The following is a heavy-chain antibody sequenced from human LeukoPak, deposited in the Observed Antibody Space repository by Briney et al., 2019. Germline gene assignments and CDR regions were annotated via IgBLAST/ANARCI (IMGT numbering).Heavy chain of an antibody. Sequence: GGSLRLSCAASGFTLSVYSMNWVRQAPGKGLEWVSCISTTSSYIYYADSVKGRFTISRDNAKNSLYLQMNSLRAEDTAVYYCARGLSSGRYYGPDYWGQGTLVTVSS. CDR1: GFTLSVYS. CDR3: ARGLSSGRYYGPDY. V-gene: IGHV3-21*01. J-gene: IGHJ4*02. CDR2: ISTTSSYI. D-gene: IGHD6-19*01.